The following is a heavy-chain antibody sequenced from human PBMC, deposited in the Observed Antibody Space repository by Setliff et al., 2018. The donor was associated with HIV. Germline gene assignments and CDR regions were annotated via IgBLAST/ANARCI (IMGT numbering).Heavy chain of an antibody. Sequence: SQTLSLTCSVSGVSISSYYWSWIRHSPGKGLEWIGHIYTRGSTNYRPSLRSRVTISFDTSRNQVSLRLNSVTAADAAVYYCARAPSHYDVFTDSYVPYHLDHWGQGKLVTVSS. CDR1: GVSISSYY. D-gene: IGHD3-16*01. V-gene: IGHV4-4*08. CDR3: ARAPSHYDVFTDSYVPYHLDH. J-gene: IGHJ4*02. CDR2: IYTRGST.